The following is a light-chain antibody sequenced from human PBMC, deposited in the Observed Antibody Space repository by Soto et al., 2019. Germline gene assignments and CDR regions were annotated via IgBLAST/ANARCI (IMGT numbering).Light chain of an antibody. Sequence: QSALTQPPSVSGSPGQSVTISCTGTSSDIGTYNRVSWYQQPPGTAPKLMIYEVKNRLSGVPDRFSGSKSGNTASLTISGLQAEDEGYYYCTSYTSSNTVVFGGGTKLTVL. CDR2: EVK. V-gene: IGLV2-18*02. J-gene: IGLJ3*02. CDR3: TSYTSSNTVV. CDR1: SSDIGTYNR.